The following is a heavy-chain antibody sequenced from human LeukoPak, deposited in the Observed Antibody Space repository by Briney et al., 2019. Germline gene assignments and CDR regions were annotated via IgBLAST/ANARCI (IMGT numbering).Heavy chain of an antibody. CDR1: GGSISSYY. CDR3: ARDGAWAIVVVPAAIFDP. Sequence: SETLSLTCTVSGGSISSYYWGWIRQPPGKGLEWIGSIYYSGSTYYNPSLKSRVTISVDTSKNQFSLKLSSVTAADTAVYHCARDGAWAIVVVPAAIFDPWGQGTLVTVSS. V-gene: IGHV4-39*07. J-gene: IGHJ5*02. CDR2: IYYSGST. D-gene: IGHD2-2*01.